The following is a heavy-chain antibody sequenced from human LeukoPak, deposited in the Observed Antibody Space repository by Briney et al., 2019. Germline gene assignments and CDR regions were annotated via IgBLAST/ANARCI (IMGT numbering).Heavy chain of an antibody. Sequence: GASVKVSCKASGGTFSSYAISWVRQAPGQGLEWMGRIIPILGIANYAQKFQGRVTITADKSTSTAYMELSSLRSEDTAVYYCARVASSPYDILPRGAFDIWGQGTMVTVSS. CDR2: IIPILGIA. D-gene: IGHD3-9*01. J-gene: IGHJ3*02. CDR3: ARVASSPYDILPRGAFDI. CDR1: GGTFSSYA. V-gene: IGHV1-69*04.